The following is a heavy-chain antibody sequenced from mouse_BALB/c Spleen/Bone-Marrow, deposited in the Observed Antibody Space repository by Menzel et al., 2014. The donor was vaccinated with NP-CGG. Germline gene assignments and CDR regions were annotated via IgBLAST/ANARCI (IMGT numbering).Heavy chain of an antibody. J-gene: IGHJ4*01. Sequence: VHVKQSGAELVRSGASVKLSCTASGFNIKDYYMHWVKQRPEQGLEWIGWIDPENGDTEYAPKSQGKATMTADTSSNTAYLQLSSLTSEDTAVYYCNGNYYAMDYWGQGTSVTVSS. V-gene: IGHV14-4*02. CDR2: IDPENGDT. D-gene: IGHD2-1*01. CDR3: NGNYYAMDY. CDR1: GFNIKDYY.